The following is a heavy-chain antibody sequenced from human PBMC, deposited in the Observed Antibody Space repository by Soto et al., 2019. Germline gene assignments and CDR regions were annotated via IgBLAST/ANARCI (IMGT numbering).Heavy chain of an antibody. Sequence: GESLKISCAASGFTFSSYSMNWVRQASGKGLEWVSSISSSSSYIYYADSVKGRFTISRDNAKNSLYLQMNSLRAEDTAVYYCASARVGYSSSWHSFDYWGQGTLVTVSS. J-gene: IGHJ4*02. V-gene: IGHV3-21*01. CDR3: ASARVGYSSSWHSFDY. CDR1: GFTFSSYS. CDR2: ISSSSSYI. D-gene: IGHD6-13*01.